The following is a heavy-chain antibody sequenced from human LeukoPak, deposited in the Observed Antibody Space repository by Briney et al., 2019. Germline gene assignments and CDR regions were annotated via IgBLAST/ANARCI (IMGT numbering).Heavy chain of an antibody. D-gene: IGHD3-22*01. CDR2: IYYSGST. CDR1: GGSISSYY. Sequence: PSETLSLTCTVSGGSISSYYWSWIRQPPGKGLEWIGYIYYSGSTNYNPSLKSRVTISVDTSKNQFSLKLSSVTAADTAVYYCARQGGYDSSGYYYDYWGQGTLVTVSS. CDR3: ARQGGYDSSGYYYDY. J-gene: IGHJ4*02. V-gene: IGHV4-59*08.